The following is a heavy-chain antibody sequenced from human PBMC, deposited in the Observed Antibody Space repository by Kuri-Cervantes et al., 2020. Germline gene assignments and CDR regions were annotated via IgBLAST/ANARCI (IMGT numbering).Heavy chain of an antibody. D-gene: IGHD2-15*01. CDR2: IYYSGST. Sequence: LRLSCTVSGGSISSGGYYWSWIRQHPGKGLEWIGYIYYSGSTYYNPSLKSRVTISVDTSKNQFSLKLSSVTAADTAVYYCARGDNYYYYGMDVWGQGTTVTVSS. CDR3: ARGDNYYYYGMDV. CDR1: GGSISSGGYY. J-gene: IGHJ6*02. V-gene: IGHV4-31*03.